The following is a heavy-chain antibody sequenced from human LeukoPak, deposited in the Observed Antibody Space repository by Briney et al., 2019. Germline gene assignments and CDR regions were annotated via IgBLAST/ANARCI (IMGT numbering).Heavy chain of an antibody. V-gene: IGHV1-46*01. D-gene: IGHD1-26*01. CDR1: GYTFTNYY. Sequence: ASVKVSCKASGYTFTNYYMHWVRQAPGQGLEWMGIINPSGDSTNYAQKFQGRVTMTRDTSTSTVYMELSSLRSEDTALYYCAKDLGHTGIVGATGFDYWGQGTLVTVSS. J-gene: IGHJ4*02. CDR3: AKDLGHTGIVGATGFDY. CDR2: INPSGDST.